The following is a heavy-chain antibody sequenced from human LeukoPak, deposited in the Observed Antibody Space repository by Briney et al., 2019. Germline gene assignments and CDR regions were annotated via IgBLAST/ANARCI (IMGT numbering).Heavy chain of an antibody. V-gene: IGHV3-30*02. CDR2: IRYDGSNK. J-gene: IGHJ4*02. CDR3: AKDHRAANVFDH. Sequence: PGGSLRLSCAASGFTFSSYGMHWVRQAPGKGLEWVAFIRYDGSNKYYADSVKGRFTISRDNSKNTLYLQMNSLRAEDTAVYYCAKDHRAANVFDHWGQGTLVTVSS. CDR1: GFTFSSYG. D-gene: IGHD2-15*01.